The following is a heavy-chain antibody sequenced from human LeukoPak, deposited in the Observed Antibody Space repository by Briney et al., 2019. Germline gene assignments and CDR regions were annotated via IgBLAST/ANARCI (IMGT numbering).Heavy chain of an antibody. CDR3: ATTGNFYDMDV. CDR1: GSAFISTS. Sequence: GGSLRLSCAASGSAFISTSIHWVRQAPGKGLEWLSYSSTVTGNIYYADTVKGRFTISRDNAKSSLNLQMSSLRAEDTAVYFCATTGNFYDMDVWGKGTTVTVSS. V-gene: IGHV3-48*04. J-gene: IGHJ6*03. CDR2: SSTVTGNI. D-gene: IGHD1-1*01.